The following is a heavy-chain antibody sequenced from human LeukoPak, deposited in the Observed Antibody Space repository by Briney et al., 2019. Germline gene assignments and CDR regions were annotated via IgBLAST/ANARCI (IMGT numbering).Heavy chain of an antibody. J-gene: IGHJ4*02. Sequence: GGSLRLSCAASGFTFSNSWMLWVRQAPGKGLVWVSRVSSDGNSINYADSVKGRFTISRDNAKNTLYLQMNSLRAEDTAVYYCARWRANYYLDYWGRGTLVTVSS. CDR2: VSSDGNSI. CDR1: GFTFSNSW. V-gene: IGHV3-74*01. CDR3: ARWRANYYLDY.